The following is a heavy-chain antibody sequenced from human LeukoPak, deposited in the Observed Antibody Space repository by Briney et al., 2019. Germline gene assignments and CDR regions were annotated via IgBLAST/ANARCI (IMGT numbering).Heavy chain of an antibody. CDR2: ISYDGSNK. CDR1: GFTFSSYA. D-gene: IGHD3-10*01. V-gene: IGHV3-30-3*02. J-gene: IGHJ4*02. CDR3: AKTYYGSGSYYNPFDY. Sequence: GRSLRLSCAASGFTFSSYAMHWVRQAPGKGLEWVAVISYDGSNKYYADSVKGRFTISRDNSKNTLYLQMNSLRAEDTAVYYCAKTYYGSGSYYNPFDYWGQGTLVTVSS.